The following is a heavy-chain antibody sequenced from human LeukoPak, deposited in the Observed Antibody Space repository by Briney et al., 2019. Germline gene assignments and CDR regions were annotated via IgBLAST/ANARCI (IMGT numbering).Heavy chain of an antibody. V-gene: IGHV3-30*02. D-gene: IGHD3-9*01. Sequence: GGSLRLSCAASGFTFSSYGMHWVRQAPGKGLEWVAFIRYDGSNKYYADSVKGRFTISRDNSKNTLYLQMNSLRAEDTAVYYCAKDLQLRYFDWLPPPYYYYYGIDVWGQGTTVTVSS. CDR1: GFTFSSYG. CDR2: IRYDGSNK. J-gene: IGHJ6*02. CDR3: AKDLQLRYFDWLPPPYYYYYGIDV.